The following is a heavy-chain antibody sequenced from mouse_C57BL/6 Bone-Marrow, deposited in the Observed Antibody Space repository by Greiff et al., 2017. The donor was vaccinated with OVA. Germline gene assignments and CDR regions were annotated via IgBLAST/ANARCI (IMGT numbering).Heavy chain of an antibody. J-gene: IGHJ3*01. CDR2: INPYNGGT. CDR1: GYTFTDYY. CDR3: ASGGYYGSSYVRFAD. Sequence: EVKLMESGPVLVKPGASVKLSCKASGYTFTDYYMNWVKQSHGKSLEWIGVINPYNGGTSYNQKFKGKATLTVYKSSSTAYMERNSLTSEDSAVYYCASGGYYGSSYVRFADWGQGTLVTVSA. D-gene: IGHD1-1*01. V-gene: IGHV1-19*01.